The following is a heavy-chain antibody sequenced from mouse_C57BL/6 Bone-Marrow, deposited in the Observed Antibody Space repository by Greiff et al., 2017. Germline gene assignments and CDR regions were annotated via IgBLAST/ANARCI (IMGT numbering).Heavy chain of an antibody. Sequence: QVQLQQPGAELVKPGASVKLSCKASGYTFTSYWMHWVKQRPGQGLEWIGMIHPNSGSTNYNEKFKSKATLTVDKSSSTAYMQLSSLTSEDSAVYYCAKPLFITTVGFDYWGQGTTLTVSS. CDR2: IHPNSGST. V-gene: IGHV1-64*01. CDR3: AKPLFITTVGFDY. J-gene: IGHJ2*01. D-gene: IGHD1-1*01. CDR1: GYTFTSYW.